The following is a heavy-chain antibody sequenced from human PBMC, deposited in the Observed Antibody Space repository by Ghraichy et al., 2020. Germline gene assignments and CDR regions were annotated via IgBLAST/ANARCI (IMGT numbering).Heavy chain of an antibody. J-gene: IGHJ4*02. V-gene: IGHV1-2*02. Sequence: ASVKVSCKASGYTFTGYYMHWVRQAPGQGLEWMGWINPNSGGTNYAQKFQGRVTMTRDTSISTAYMELSRLRSDDTAVYYCARGDILTGYYPTDYWGQGTLVTVSS. CDR1: GYTFTGYY. CDR2: INPNSGGT. D-gene: IGHD3-9*01. CDR3: ARGDILTGYYPTDY.